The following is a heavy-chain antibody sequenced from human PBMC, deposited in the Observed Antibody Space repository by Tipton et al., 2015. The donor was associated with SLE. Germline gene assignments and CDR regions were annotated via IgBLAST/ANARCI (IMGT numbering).Heavy chain of an antibody. D-gene: IGHD3-22*01. CDR1: GYTFTSYG. CDR2: ISAYNGNT. CDR3: ARDDSASGYYYDSSGYSLYFDY. V-gene: IGHV1-18*01. J-gene: IGHJ4*02. Sequence: QVQLVQSGAEVKKPGASVKVSCKASGYTFTSYGISWVRQAPGQGLEWMGWISAYNGNTNYAQKLQGRVTMTTDTSTSTAYMELRSLRSDDTAVYYCARDDSASGYYYDSSGYSLYFDYWGQGTLVTVSS.